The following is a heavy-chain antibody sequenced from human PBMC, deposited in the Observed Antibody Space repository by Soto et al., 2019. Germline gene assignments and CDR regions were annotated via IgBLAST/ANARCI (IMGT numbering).Heavy chain of an antibody. CDR3: AKDRKGSYCSGGTCYSFDY. Sequence: EVQLLESGGGLVQPGGSLRLSCAASGFTISTYVMSWVRQAPGKGLEWVSAISGSSDNTYYADSARGRFTISRDPSKSTLYLQMNSLRAEDMAVYYCAKDRKGSYCSGGTCYSFDYWGQGTLVTVSS. CDR1: GFTISTYV. V-gene: IGHV3-23*01. J-gene: IGHJ4*02. D-gene: IGHD2-15*01. CDR2: ISGSSDNT.